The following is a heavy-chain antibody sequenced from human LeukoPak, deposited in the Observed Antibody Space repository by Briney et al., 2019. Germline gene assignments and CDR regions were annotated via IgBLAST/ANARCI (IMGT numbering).Heavy chain of an antibody. J-gene: IGHJ4*02. CDR3: ARGGAVAGPYYFDY. CDR2: INPGGGGT. D-gene: IGHD6-19*01. CDR1: GYTFTIYY. Sequence: ASVKVSRKASGYTFTIYYMHWVRQAPGQGLEWMGIINPGGGGTSYPQKFQGRVTMTKDTSTSTVYMELSSLRSDDTAVYCCARGGAVAGPYYFDYWGQGTLVTVSS. V-gene: IGHV1-46*01.